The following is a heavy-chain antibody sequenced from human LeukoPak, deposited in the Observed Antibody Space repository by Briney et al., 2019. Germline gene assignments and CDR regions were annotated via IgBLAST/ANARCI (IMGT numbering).Heavy chain of an antibody. CDR2: ISSSGSTI. Sequence: GGSLRLSCAASGFTFSSYEMNWVRQAPGKGLEWVSYISSSGSTIYYADSVKGRFTISRDNAKNSLYLQMNSLRAEDTAVYYCARGFTSGSSNLDYWGQGTLVTVSS. CDR1: GFTFSSYE. CDR3: ARGFTSGSSNLDY. J-gene: IGHJ4*02. V-gene: IGHV3-48*03. D-gene: IGHD1-26*01.